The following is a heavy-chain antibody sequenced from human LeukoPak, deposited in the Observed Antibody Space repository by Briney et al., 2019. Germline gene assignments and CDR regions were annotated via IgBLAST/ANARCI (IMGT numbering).Heavy chain of an antibody. J-gene: IGHJ3*02. V-gene: IGHV4-38-2*02. CDR2: FYHSGSP. CDR1: DYSISSGYY. CDR3: ARFDSSEYDAFES. D-gene: IGHD6-19*01. Sequence: KPSETLSLTCTVSDYSISSGYYWGWIRQPPGQGLEWIGSFYHSGSPYYNPSLKRRVTISIDTSKDQFSLRLTSVTAADTAVYYCARFDSSEYDAFESWGQGTVVTVSS.